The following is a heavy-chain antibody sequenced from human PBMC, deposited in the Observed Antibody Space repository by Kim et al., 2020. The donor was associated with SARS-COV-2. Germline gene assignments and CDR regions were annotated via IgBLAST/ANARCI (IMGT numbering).Heavy chain of an antibody. D-gene: IGHD3-16*02. Sequence: GGSLRLSCAASGFTVSNAWMSWVRQAPGKGLEWVGRIRSKSDGGTTDYAAPVKGRFTISRDDSKNTLYLQMDSLKTEDTAVYYCTTGGESCCYSFNYWGQRTLVTVSS. V-gene: IGHV3-15*01. CDR3: TTGGESCCYSFNY. CDR1: GFTVSNAW. CDR2: IRSKSDGGTT. J-gene: IGHJ4*02.